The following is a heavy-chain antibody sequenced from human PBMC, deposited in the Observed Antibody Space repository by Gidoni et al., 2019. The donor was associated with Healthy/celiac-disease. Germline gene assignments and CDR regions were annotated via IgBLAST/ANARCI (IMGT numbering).Heavy chain of an antibody. CDR3: ARDDAGSFDY. CDR2: IYYSGST. CDR1: GGSISSYY. D-gene: IGHD6-13*01. Sequence: QVQLQESGPGLVKPSETLPLNCPASGGSISSYYWSWIRQPPGKGLEWIGYIYYSGSTNYNPSLKSRVTISVDTSKNQFSLKLSSVTAADTAVYYCARDDAGSFDYWGQGTLVTVSS. J-gene: IGHJ4*02. V-gene: IGHV4-59*01.